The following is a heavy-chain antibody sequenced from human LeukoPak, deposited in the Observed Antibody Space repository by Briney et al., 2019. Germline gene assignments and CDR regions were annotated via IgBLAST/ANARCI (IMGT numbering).Heavy chain of an antibody. CDR2: IYYNVNT. D-gene: IGHD1-26*01. Sequence: SETLSHTCTVSGVSISTYYWSWIRRPPGKGLEWIGYIYYNVNTNYNPSLKSRVTISVDTSKNQFSLKLSSVTAADTAVYYCARAVGANADSHCWYFEYWGQGTLVTVSS. V-gene: IGHV4-59*01. CDR3: ARAVGANADSHCWYFEY. CDR1: GVSISTYY. J-gene: IGHJ4*02.